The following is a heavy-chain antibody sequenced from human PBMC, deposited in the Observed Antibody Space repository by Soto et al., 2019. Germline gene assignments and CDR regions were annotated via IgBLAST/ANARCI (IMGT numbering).Heavy chain of an antibody. Sequence: ALVKFSCKASGYTFIGYYIHWVRQAPGQGLEWMGWINPNSGGTNYAQRFQGWVTMTRDRSISTAYMELSRLKSDDTAVYYCARVGGGLASLGYYGMDVWGQGTTVTVSS. CDR2: INPNSGGT. J-gene: IGHJ6*02. CDR1: GYTFIGYY. CDR3: ARVGGGLASLGYYGMDV. V-gene: IGHV1-2*04. D-gene: IGHD3-10*01.